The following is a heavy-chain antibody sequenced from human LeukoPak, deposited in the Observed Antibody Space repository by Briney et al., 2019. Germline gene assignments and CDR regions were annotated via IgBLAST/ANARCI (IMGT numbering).Heavy chain of an antibody. V-gene: IGHV4-4*07. CDR2: IYTSGST. CDR3: ARDASGSYDP. D-gene: IGHD3-10*01. Sequence: PSETLSLTCAVYGGSFSSYYWSWIRQPAGKGLEWIGRIYTSGSTNYNPSLKSRVTMSLDTSKNQFSLNLYSVTAADTAVYYCARDASGSYDPWGQGILVIVSS. J-gene: IGHJ5*02. CDR1: GGSFSSYY.